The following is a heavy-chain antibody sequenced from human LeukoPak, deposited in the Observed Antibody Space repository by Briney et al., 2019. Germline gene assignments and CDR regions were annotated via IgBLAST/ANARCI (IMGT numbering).Heavy chain of an antibody. D-gene: IGHD2-21*01. Sequence: GGSLGLSCVASGFTFSYAAMNWVRQAPGKGLQWVSLISASGGNTYYADSVKGRFTISRDNSKNTLYLQMNSLRADDTAVYYCAKDIQCAYWGRGTLVVVSS. CDR3: AKDIQCAY. J-gene: IGHJ4*02. CDR1: GFTFSYAA. CDR2: ISASGGNT. V-gene: IGHV3-23*01.